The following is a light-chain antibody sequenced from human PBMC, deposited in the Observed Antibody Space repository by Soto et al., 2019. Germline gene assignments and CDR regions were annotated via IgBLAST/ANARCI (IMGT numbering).Light chain of an antibody. J-gene: IGKJ2*01. CDR2: WAS. CDR3: QQYYSTPMYT. CDR1: QSVLYSSNNKKY. Sequence: DIVMTQSPDSLAVSLGERATINCKSSQSVLYSSNNKKYLAWYQQKPGQPPKLLNCWASTRESGVPDQFSGSESWPDFSLSISSLQAEDGAVYYCQQYYSTPMYTFGQGTKLGIK. V-gene: IGKV4-1*01.